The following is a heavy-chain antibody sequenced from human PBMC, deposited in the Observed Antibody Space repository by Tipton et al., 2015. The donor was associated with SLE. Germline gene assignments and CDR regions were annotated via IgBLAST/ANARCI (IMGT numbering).Heavy chain of an antibody. CDR1: GGSVSSYY. CDR2: IYYSGSS. CDR3: ARFDYSNWDDY. J-gene: IGHJ4*02. V-gene: IGHV4-39*07. D-gene: IGHD4-11*01. Sequence: TLSLTCTVSGGSVSSYYWGWIRQPPGKGLEWIGRIYYSGSSYYNPSLKSRVTISVDTSKNQFSLKLSSVTAADTAVYFCARFDYSNWDDYWGQGTLVTVSS.